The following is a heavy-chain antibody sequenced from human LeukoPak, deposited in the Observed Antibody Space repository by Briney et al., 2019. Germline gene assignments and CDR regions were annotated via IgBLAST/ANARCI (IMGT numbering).Heavy chain of an antibody. Sequence: GGSLRLSCAASGFTLSSYAMSWVRQAPGKGLEWVSAISGSGGSTYYADSVKGRFTISRDNSKNTLYLQINSLRAEDTAVYYCAKGTQSDSSGYYFDYWGQGTLVTVSS. D-gene: IGHD3-22*01. CDR2: ISGSGGST. V-gene: IGHV3-23*01. CDR3: AKGTQSDSSGYYFDY. CDR1: GFTLSSYA. J-gene: IGHJ4*02.